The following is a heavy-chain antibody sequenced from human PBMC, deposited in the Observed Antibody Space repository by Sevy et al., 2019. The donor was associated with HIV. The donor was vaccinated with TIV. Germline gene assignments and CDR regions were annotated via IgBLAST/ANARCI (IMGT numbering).Heavy chain of an antibody. CDR1: RFSFSSHG. CDR3: ARDGGRYNYAPSDY. CDR2: ISYDGNKR. Sequence: GGSLRLSCAASRFSFSSHGMHWVRQAPGKGLEWQAVISYDGNKRYYSDSVKGRFTISRDNSKNTLYLQMNSLRAEDTAVYYCARDGGRYNYAPSDYWGQGTLVTVSS. D-gene: IGHD1-1*01. V-gene: IGHV3-30*03. J-gene: IGHJ4*01.